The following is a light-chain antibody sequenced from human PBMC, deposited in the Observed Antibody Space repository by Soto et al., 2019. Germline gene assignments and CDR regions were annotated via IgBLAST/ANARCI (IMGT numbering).Light chain of an antibody. V-gene: IGLV2-14*01. Sequence: QSALAQPASVSGSPGQSITISCAVTSSDIGGYNYVSWYQQHPGKAPKVMIYEVSNRPSGVSNRFSGSKSGNTASLTISGLQAEDEADYYCGSYTSSSTLYVFGSGTKVTVL. CDR1: SSDIGGYNY. J-gene: IGLJ1*01. CDR2: EVS. CDR3: GSYTSSSTLYV.